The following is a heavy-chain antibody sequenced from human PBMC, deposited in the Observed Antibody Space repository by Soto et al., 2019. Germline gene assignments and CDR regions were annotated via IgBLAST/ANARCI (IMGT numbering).Heavy chain of an antibody. CDR3: AKACGGYYYGSGRSPGMDV. CDR1: GFTFSSYG. Sequence: GGSLRLSCAASGFTFSSYGMHWVRQAPGKGLEWVAVISYDGSNKYYADSVKGRFTISRDNSKNTLYLQMNSLRAEDTAVYYCAKACGGYYYGSGRSPGMDVWGQGTTVTVSS. CDR2: ISYDGSNK. V-gene: IGHV3-30*18. J-gene: IGHJ6*02. D-gene: IGHD3-10*01.